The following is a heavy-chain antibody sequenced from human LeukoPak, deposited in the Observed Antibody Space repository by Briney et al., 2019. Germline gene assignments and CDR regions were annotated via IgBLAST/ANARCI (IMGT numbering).Heavy chain of an antibody. CDR3: ARVGYYDYVWGSYRYPRGDFDY. CDR2: ISAYNGNT. Sequence: GASVKVSCKASGYTFTSYGISWVRQAPGQGLEWMGWISAYNGNTNYAQKLQGRVTMTTDTSTSTAYMELRSLRSDDTAVYYCARVGYYDYVWGSYRYPRGDFDYWGQGTLVTVSS. CDR1: GYTFTSYG. V-gene: IGHV1-18*01. D-gene: IGHD3-16*02. J-gene: IGHJ4*02.